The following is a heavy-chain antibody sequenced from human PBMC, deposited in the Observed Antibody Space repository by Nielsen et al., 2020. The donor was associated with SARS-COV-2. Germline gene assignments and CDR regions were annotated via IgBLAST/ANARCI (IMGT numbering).Heavy chain of an antibody. CDR2: IYYSGSA. J-gene: IGHJ5*01. CDR1: GGSISNVGYY. Sequence: SETPLTCTVSGGSISNVGYYWSWIRQHPGKGLEWIGYIYYSGSAQYNPSLESRVSMSVDTSNNYFSLSLTSVTAADTAVYYCARVDYGDYGAGMWFDSWGQGILVTVSS. CDR3: ARVDYGDYGAGMWFDS. D-gene: IGHD4-17*01. V-gene: IGHV4-31*03.